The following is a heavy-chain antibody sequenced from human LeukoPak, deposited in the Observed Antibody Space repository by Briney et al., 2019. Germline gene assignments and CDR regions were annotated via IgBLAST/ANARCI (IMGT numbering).Heavy chain of an antibody. V-gene: IGHV3-30-3*01. J-gene: IGHJ4*02. CDR3: ARDRNLYYFDY. CDR2: ISYDGSNK. Sequence: VAVISYDGSNKYYADSVKGRFTISRDNSKNTLYLQMNSLRAEDTAVYYCARDRNLYYFDYWGQGTLVTVSS.